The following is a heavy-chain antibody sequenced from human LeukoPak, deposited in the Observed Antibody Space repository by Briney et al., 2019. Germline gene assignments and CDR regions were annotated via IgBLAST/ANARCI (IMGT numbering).Heavy chain of an antibody. D-gene: IGHD5-24*01. CDR3: ARDTSVEMATTGGFDY. CDR2: IIPILGIV. Sequence: SVKVSCKASGGTFNSYAIRWVRQAPGQGLDWMGRIIPILGIVNYTQKFQGSVPTTADKSTSPAYMELSSLRSEDTAVYYCARDTSVEMATTGGFDYWGQGTPVTVSS. V-gene: IGHV1-69*04. J-gene: IGHJ4*02. CDR1: GGTFNSYA.